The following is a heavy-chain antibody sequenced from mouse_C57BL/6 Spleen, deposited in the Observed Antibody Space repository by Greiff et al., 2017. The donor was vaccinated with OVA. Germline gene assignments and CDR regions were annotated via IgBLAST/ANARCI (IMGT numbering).Heavy chain of an antibody. CDR3: ARQDDYDGVYWYFDV. J-gene: IGHJ1*03. Sequence: DVKLVESGGDLVKPGGSLKLSCAASGFTFSSYGMSWVRQTPDKRLEWVATISSGGSYTYYPDSVKGRFTISRDNAKNTLYLQMSSLKSEDTAMYYCARQDDYDGVYWYFDVWGTGTTVTVSS. CDR1: GFTFSSYG. D-gene: IGHD2-4*01. CDR2: ISSGGSYT. V-gene: IGHV5-6*02.